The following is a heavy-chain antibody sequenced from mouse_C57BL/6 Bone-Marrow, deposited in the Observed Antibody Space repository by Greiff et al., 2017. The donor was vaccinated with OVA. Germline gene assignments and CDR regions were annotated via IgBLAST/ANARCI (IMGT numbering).Heavy chain of an antibody. CDR3: ARHPAYYYGSSPWFAY. V-gene: IGHV1-81*01. CDR2: IYPRSGNT. J-gene: IGHJ3*01. CDR1: GYTFTSYG. Sequence: VQVVESGAELARPGASVKLSCKASGYTFTSYGISWVKQRTGQGLEWIGEIYPRSGNTYYNEKFKGKATLTADKSSSPAYMELRSLTSEDSAVYFCARHPAYYYGSSPWFAYWGQGTLVTVSA. D-gene: IGHD1-1*01.